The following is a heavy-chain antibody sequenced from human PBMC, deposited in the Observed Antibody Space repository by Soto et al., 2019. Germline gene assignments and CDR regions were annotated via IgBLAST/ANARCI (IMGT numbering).Heavy chain of an antibody. V-gene: IGHV4-39*01. Sequence: PSETLSLTCTVSGGSISSSSYYWGWIRQPPGKGLEWIGSIYYSGSTYYNPSLKSRVTISVDTSKNQFSLKLSSVTAADTAVYYCATRTRYGSTDYYYYGMDVWGQGTTVTVS. CDR2: IYYSGST. CDR1: GGSISSSSYY. D-gene: IGHD3-10*01. J-gene: IGHJ6*02. CDR3: ATRTRYGSTDYYYYGMDV.